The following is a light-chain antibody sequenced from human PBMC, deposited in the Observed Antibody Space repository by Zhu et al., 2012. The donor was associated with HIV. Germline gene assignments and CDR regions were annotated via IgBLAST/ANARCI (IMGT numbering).Light chain of an antibody. V-gene: IGKV1-5*03. Sequence: DIQMTQSPSTLSAFLGDRVTITCRASQSISTWLAWYQQKPGRAPKLLIYRASNLESGVPSRFSGGGSGTNFTLTISSLQPEDFATYYCQQYYSYPPNTFGQGTKLEIK. J-gene: IGKJ2*01. CDR2: RAS. CDR1: QSISTW. CDR3: QQYYSYPPNT.